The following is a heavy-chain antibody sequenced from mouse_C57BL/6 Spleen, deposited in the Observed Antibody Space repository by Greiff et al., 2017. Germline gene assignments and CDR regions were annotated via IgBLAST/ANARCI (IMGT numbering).Heavy chain of an antibody. CDR3: ARLGYDYPYFDY. CDR2: IYPGDGDT. J-gene: IGHJ2*01. Sequence: QVQLKESGPELVKPGASVKISCKASGYAFRSSWMNWVKQRPGKGLEWIGRIYPGDGDTNYNGKFKGKATLTADKSSSTAYMQLSSLTSEDSAVYFCARLGYDYPYFDYWGQGTTLTVSS. CDR1: GYAFRSSW. D-gene: IGHD2-4*01. V-gene: IGHV1-82*01.